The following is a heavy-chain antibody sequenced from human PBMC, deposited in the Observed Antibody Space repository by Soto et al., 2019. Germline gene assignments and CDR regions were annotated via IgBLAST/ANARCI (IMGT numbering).Heavy chain of an antibody. CDR1: GFTFSDYY. Sequence: GGSLRLSCAASGFTFSDYYMSWIRQAPGKGLEWVSYISSSSSYTNYADSVKGRFTISRDNAKNSLYLQMNSLRAEDTAVYYCARVGNSGWYQKDYYYYGMDVWGQGTTGTVSS. CDR3: ARVGNSGWYQKDYYYYGMDV. V-gene: IGHV3-11*06. CDR2: ISSSSSYT. D-gene: IGHD6-19*01. J-gene: IGHJ6*02.